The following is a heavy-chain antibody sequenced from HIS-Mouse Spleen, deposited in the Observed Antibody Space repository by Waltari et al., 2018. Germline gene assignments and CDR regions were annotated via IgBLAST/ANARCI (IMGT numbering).Heavy chain of an antibody. CDR3: AREIPYSSSWYDWYFDL. J-gene: IGHJ2*01. V-gene: IGHV4-39*07. CDR2: IYYSGRT. Sequence: QLQLQESGPGLVKPSETLSLTCTVSGGSISSSSYYWGWIRQPPGKGLGWIGSIYYSGRTNSNPSLKGRVTISVGTSKNQFSLKLSSVTAADTAVYYCAREIPYSSSWYDWYFDLWGRGTLVTVSS. CDR1: GGSISSSSYY. D-gene: IGHD6-13*01.